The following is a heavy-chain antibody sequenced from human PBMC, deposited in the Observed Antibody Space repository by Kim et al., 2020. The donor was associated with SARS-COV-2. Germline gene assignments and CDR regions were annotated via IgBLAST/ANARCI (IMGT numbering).Heavy chain of an antibody. CDR3: ARIGDY. CDR2: YPGASDT. D-gene: IGHD2-15*01. J-gene: IGHJ4*02. V-gene: IGHV5-51*01. Sequence: YPGASDTRYSPSFQGQVTTSADKSISTAYLQWSSLKASDTAMYYCARIGDYWGQGTLVTVSS.